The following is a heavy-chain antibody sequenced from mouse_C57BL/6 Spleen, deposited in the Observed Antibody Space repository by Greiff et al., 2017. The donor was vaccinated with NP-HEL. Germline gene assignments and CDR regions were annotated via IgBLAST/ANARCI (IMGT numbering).Heavy chain of an antibody. CDR2: IWRGGST. CDR3: AKANYGSSPYAMDY. D-gene: IGHD1-1*01. J-gene: IGHJ4*01. CDR1: GFSLTSYG. V-gene: IGHV2-5*01. Sequence: VKLQESGPGLVQPSQSLSITCTVSGFSLTSYGVHWVRQSPGKGLEWLGVIWRGGSTDYNAAFMSRLSITKDNSKSQVFFKMNSLQADDTAIYYCAKANYGSSPYAMDYWGQGTSVTVSS.